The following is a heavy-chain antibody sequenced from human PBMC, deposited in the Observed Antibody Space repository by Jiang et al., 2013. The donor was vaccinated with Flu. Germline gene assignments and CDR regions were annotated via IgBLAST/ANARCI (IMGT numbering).Heavy chain of an antibody. CDR3: ARADPYCGGDCYPRALDY. D-gene: IGHD2-21*02. Sequence: GAEVKKPGESLKISCKGSGYSFTSYWIGWVRQMPGKGLEWMGIIYPGDSDTRYSPSFQGQVTISADKSISTAYLQWSSLKASDTAMYYCARADPYCGGDCYPRALDYWGQGTLVTVSS. J-gene: IGHJ4*02. CDR2: IYPGDSDT. CDR1: GYSFTSYW. V-gene: IGHV5-51*01.